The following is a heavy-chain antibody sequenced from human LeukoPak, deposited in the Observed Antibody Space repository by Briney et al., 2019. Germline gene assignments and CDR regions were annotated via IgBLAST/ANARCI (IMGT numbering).Heavy chain of an antibody. V-gene: IGHV3-23*01. D-gene: IGHD2/OR15-2a*01. CDR1: GFTFGTYG. CDR2: ISAGGGHT. Sequence: GGSLRLSCAAPGFTFGTYGLAWVRQAPGKGLEWVSAISAGGGHTYYADSVKGRFSVSRDNSKNTLYLHMNSLRADDTALYYCAKEMGNSQPFDYWGQGTLVTVSS. CDR3: AKEMGNSQPFDY. J-gene: IGHJ4*02.